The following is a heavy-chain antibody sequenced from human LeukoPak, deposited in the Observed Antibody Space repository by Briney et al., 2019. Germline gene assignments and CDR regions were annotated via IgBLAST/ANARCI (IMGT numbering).Heavy chain of an antibody. CDR2: IKSDGSGT. D-gene: IGHD3-10*01. Sequence: GGSLRLSCAASGFTFSTYWMRWVRQVPGKGLVWVSHIKSDGSGTEYADSVKGRFTISRDNAKNTLYMQMNSLRAEDTAVYYCARRLGLYGSGNGVDYWGQGALVTVSS. J-gene: IGHJ4*02. V-gene: IGHV3-74*03. CDR1: GFTFSTYW. CDR3: ARRLGLYGSGNGVDY.